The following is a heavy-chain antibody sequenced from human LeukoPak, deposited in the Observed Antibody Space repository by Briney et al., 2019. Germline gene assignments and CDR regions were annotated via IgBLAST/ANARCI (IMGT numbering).Heavy chain of an antibody. Sequence: PGESLRLSCTASGFTFSNYWMGWVRQAPGKGLEWVANIRQDGGENHYVDSVKGRFTISRDNARNSLYLQMNSLRAEDTAVYYCTKWSSSGSYYTEWGQGTLVTVSS. V-gene: IGHV3-7*01. CDR1: GFTFSNYW. J-gene: IGHJ4*02. CDR2: IRQDGGEN. CDR3: TKWSSSGSYYTE. D-gene: IGHD3-10*01.